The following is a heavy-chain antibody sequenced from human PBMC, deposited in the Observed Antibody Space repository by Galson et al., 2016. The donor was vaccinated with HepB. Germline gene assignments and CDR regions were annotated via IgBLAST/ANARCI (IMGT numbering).Heavy chain of an antibody. D-gene: IGHD3-22*01. CDR1: GLTFRRHW. Sequence: SLRLSCATSGLTFRRHWMSWVRQAPGKGLEWVANIDEDGSEKNYVGSVRGRFTMSRDNAKESVYLQMNSLRAEDPAGYYCAVEPDYESQWGQGTLVTVSS. J-gene: IGHJ4*02. CDR2: IDEDGSEK. CDR3: AVEPDYESQ. V-gene: IGHV3-7*01.